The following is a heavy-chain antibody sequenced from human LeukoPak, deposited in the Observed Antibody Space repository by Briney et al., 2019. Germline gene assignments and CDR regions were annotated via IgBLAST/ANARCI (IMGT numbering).Heavy chain of an antibody. CDR2: ISGSGGST. J-gene: IGHJ4*02. D-gene: IGHD2-21*01. CDR3: AKGWVVIATID. Sequence: GGSLRLSCAASGFTFSSYAMRWVRQAPGKGLKWVSAISGSGGSTYYADSVKGRFTISRDNSKNTLYLQMNSLRAEDTAVYYCAKGWVVIATIDWGQGTLVTVSS. CDR1: GFTFSSYA. V-gene: IGHV3-23*01.